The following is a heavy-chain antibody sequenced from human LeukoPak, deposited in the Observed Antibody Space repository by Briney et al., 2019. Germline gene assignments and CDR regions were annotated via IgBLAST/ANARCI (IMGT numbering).Heavy chain of an antibody. CDR2: INPNTGDT. Sequence: ASVKVSCKASGYTFTDYFMFWVRQAPGQGLEWMGRINPNTGDTKYAQKFQGRVTMTRDTSITTAYMELSSLISDDTAVYYCASSRMRNQGVIYTPFYWGQGTLVTVSS. V-gene: IGHV1-2*02. CDR1: GYTFTDYF. D-gene: IGHD3-10*01. CDR3: ASSRMRNQGVIYTPFY. J-gene: IGHJ4*02.